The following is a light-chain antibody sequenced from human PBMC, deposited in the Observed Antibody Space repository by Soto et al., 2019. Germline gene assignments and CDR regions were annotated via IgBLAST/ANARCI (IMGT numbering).Light chain of an antibody. J-gene: IGLJ3*02. Sequence: QSALTQPASVSGSPGQSITISCTGTNSDVGGYDRVSWYQQHAGKAPTLMIYEVNKRPSGISNRFSGSKSGNTASLTISGLQAEDEADYYCCSSVAGPIWVFGGGTKVTVL. CDR3: CSSVAGPIWV. CDR2: EVN. V-gene: IGLV2-23*02. CDR1: NSDVGGYDR.